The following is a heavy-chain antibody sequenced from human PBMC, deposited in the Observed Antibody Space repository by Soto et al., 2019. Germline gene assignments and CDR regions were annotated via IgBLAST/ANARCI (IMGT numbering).Heavy chain of an antibody. D-gene: IGHD1-1*01. CDR1: GYTFTSYD. Sequence: QVQLVQSGAEVKKPGASVKVSCKASGYTFTSYDINWVRQATGQGLEWMGWVNPNSGNTGYAQKFKGRVTMPTNPSISTAYMELSSLTAEDTAVYYCSAQLNSPWGQGTLVTVSS. J-gene: IGHJ5*02. V-gene: IGHV1-8*01. CDR3: SAQLNSP. CDR2: VNPNSGNT.